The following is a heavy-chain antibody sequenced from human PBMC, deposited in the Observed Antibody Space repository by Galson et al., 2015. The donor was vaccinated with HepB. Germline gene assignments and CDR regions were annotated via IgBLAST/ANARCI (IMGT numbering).Heavy chain of an antibody. V-gene: IGHV3-7*01. CDR3: ARLSTGDSSGYYYLGVYIDY. CDR1: GFTFSSYG. J-gene: IGHJ4*02. Sequence: SLRLSCAASGFTFSSYGMSWVRQAPGKGLEWVAYIKQGGSEKYYVDSVKGRFTISRDNAKNSLYLQMNSLRAEDTAVYYCARLSTGDSSGYYYLGVYIDYWVQGTLVTVSS. CDR2: IKQGGSEK. D-gene: IGHD3-22*01.